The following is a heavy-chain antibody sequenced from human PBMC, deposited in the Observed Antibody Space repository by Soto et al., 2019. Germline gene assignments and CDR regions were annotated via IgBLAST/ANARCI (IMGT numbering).Heavy chain of an antibody. V-gene: IGHV1-46*01. Sequence: QVQVVQSGAEVRKPGASVKVSCWPSGYTFTSYYIHWVRQAPGQGLEWMGLIDPNGGTTSYAQMFQVRVTITTDASTGTVYMELSSLRSDDTAVYYCARGSQGTSGWYSADYWGQGTPVTVSS. CDR3: ARGSQGTSGWYSADY. CDR1: GYTFTSYY. D-gene: IGHD6-19*01. CDR2: IDPNGGTT. J-gene: IGHJ4*02.